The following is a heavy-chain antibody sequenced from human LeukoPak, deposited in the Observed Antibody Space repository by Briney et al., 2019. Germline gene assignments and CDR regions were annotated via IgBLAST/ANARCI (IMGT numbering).Heavy chain of an antibody. CDR3: ARLRCGCSGGSCYSCYYYYMDV. CDR2: IYTSGST. D-gene: IGHD2-15*01. Sequence: NPSETLSLTCTVSGGSISSYYWSWLRQPPGKGLEWLGCIYTSGSTNYNPSLKSRVTISVDTSKNQFSLKLSSVTAADTAVYYCARLRCGCSGGSCYSCYYYYMDVWGKGTTVTVSS. CDR1: GGSISSYY. J-gene: IGHJ6*03. V-gene: IGHV4-4*09.